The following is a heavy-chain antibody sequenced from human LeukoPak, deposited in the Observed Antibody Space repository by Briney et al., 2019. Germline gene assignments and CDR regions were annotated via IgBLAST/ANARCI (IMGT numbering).Heavy chain of an antibody. CDR1: GGTFSSYA. D-gene: IGHD4-17*01. CDR2: IIPIFGTA. Sequence: SVKVSCKASGGTFSSYAISWVRQAPGQGLEWMGRIIPIFGTANYAQKFQGRVAITTDESTSTAYMELSSLRSEDTAVYYCAREWVIDYGDYDVYHYFDYWGQGTLVTVSS. V-gene: IGHV1-69*05. J-gene: IGHJ4*02. CDR3: AREWVIDYGDYDVYHYFDY.